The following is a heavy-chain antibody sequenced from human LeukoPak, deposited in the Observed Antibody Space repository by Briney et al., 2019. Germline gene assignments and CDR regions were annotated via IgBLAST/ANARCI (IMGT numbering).Heavy chain of an antibody. CDR3: ASSTSYYYYGMDV. Sequence: GGSLRLSCAASGFTVSSNYMSWVRQAPGKGLEWVSVIYSGGSTYYADSVKGRFTISRDNSKNTLYLQMNSLRAEDTAVYYCASSTSYYYYGMDVWGQGTTVTVS. V-gene: IGHV3-66*01. J-gene: IGHJ6*02. CDR1: GFTVSSNY. CDR2: IYSGGST.